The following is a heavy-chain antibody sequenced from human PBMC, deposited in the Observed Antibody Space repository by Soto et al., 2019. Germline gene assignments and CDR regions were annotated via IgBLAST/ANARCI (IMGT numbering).Heavy chain of an antibody. CDR1: GVSLSSYV. J-gene: IGHJ4*02. CDR2: IIPMFGTT. CDR3: AGGLCDVQPINY. Sequence: QVQLVQSGAEVKKPGSSVKVSCKTSGVSLSSYVISRVRLAPGQGLEWMGGIIPMFGTTNYTQKFQGRVTFSADESMSTAHMELTNLTSDDTAIYYCAGGLCDVQPINYWGLGTLVTVS. V-gene: IGHV1-69*12. D-gene: IGHD2-2*01.